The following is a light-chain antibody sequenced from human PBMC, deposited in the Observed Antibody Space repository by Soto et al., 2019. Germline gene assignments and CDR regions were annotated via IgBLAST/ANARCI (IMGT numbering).Light chain of an antibody. J-gene: IGKJ3*01. V-gene: IGKV1-6*01. CDR1: QGIRND. CDR2: AAS. Sequence: AIQMTQSPSSLSASVGDRVTITCRASQGIRNDLDWYQQKPGKAPKLLIYAASTLQSGVPSRFSGSGSGTDFTLTISCLQSEDFATYYCQQYDNLPFTFGPGTKVDIK. CDR3: QQYDNLPFT.